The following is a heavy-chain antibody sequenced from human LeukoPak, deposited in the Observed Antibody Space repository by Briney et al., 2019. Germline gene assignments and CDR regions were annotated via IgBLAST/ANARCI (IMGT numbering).Heavy chain of an antibody. V-gene: IGHV1-8*01. Sequence: GALVKVSCKASGYTFTSYDINWVRQATGQGLEWMGWMNPNSGNTGYAQKFQGRVTMTRNTSISTAYMELSSLRSEDTAVYYCARGPGYDSSGYHLFDYWGQGTLVTVSS. CDR2: MNPNSGNT. CDR3: ARGPGYDSSGYHLFDY. J-gene: IGHJ4*02. CDR1: GYTFTSYD. D-gene: IGHD3-22*01.